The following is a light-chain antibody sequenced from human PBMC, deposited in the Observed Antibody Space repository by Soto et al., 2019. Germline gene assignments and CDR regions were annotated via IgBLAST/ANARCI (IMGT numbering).Light chain of an antibody. V-gene: IGKV1-12*01. J-gene: IGKJ5*01. Sequence: DIRMRQSPSFMSASVGDRVTVTCGASQDISSWLAWYQQKPGKAPKLLIYTTSTLGSGVPSRFSGSRSGTDFTLTISGLQPEDFATYYCQQANRFPITFGQGTRLEIK. CDR1: QDISSW. CDR3: QQANRFPIT. CDR2: TTS.